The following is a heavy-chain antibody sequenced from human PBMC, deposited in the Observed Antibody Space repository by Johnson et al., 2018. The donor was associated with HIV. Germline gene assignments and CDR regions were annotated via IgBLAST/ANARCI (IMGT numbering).Heavy chain of an antibody. Sequence: QVQLVESGGGVVQPGGSLRLSCAASGFTFSSYGMHWVRQAPGKGLEWVAFIRYDGSNKYYADSVKGRFTISRDNSKNTLYLQMNSLRAEDTAVYYCAKDGAYSIPWSAFDIWGQGTMVTVSS. CDR1: GFTFSSYG. V-gene: IGHV3-30*02. D-gene: IGHD3-16*01. J-gene: IGHJ3*02. CDR3: AKDGAYSIPWSAFDI. CDR2: IRYDGSNK.